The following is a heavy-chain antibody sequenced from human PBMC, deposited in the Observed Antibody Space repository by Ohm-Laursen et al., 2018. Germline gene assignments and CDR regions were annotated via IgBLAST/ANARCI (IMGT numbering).Heavy chain of an antibody. D-gene: IGHD4-17*01. Sequence: SLRLSCAASGFTFDDYAMHWVRQAPGKGLEWVSGISWNSGTIVYADSVEGRFTISRDNAKNSLYLQMNSLRAEDTALYYCAKDIAPSTTHYYYGVDVWGQGTTVTVSS. CDR3: AKDIAPSTTHYYYGVDV. J-gene: IGHJ6*02. V-gene: IGHV3-9*01. CDR1: GFTFDDYA. CDR2: ISWNSGTI.